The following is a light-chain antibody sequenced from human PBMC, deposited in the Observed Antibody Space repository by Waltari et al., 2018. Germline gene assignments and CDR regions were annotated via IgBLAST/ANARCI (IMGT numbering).Light chain of an antibody. CDR1: NIGSKS. V-gene: IGLV3-21*02. J-gene: IGLJ3*02. CDR2: DGS. CDR3: QVWDSSNDHWV. Sequence: SYVLTQPTSVSVAPGQTANMPCGGSNIGSKSVHWYQQKPGQAPVLVVFDGSDRPAGIPERISGSTSETTATLTISGAEAGDEAAYYCQVWDSSNDHWVFGGGTKLTVL.